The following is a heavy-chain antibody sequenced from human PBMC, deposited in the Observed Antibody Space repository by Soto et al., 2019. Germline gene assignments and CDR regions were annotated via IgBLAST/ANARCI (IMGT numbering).Heavy chain of an antibody. D-gene: IGHD6-19*01. CDR2: IYPGDSDT. CDR1: GYSFTSYW. CDR3: ARRGAPSGWYRPHYGMDD. V-gene: IGHV5-51*01. J-gene: IGHJ6*02. Sequence: PGETLKISCKGSGYSFTSYWIGWVSQMPGKGLEWMGIIYPGDSDTRYSPSFQGQVTISADKSISTAYLQWTSLKASDTAMYYCARRGAPSGWYRPHYGMDDWGQATTVTVSS.